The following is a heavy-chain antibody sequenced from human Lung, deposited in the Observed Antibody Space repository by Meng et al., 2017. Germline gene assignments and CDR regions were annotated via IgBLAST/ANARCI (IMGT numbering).Heavy chain of an antibody. CDR3: AKDYGQWLLDAFDI. Sequence: SLKISCAASGFTFDDYAMHWVRQAPGKGLEWVSGISWNSGSIGYADSVKGRFTISRDNAKNSLYLQMNSLRAEDMALYYCAKDYGQWLLDAFDIWGQGKMV. D-gene: IGHD6-19*01. CDR1: GFTFDDYA. CDR2: ISWNSGSI. V-gene: IGHV3-9*03. J-gene: IGHJ3*02.